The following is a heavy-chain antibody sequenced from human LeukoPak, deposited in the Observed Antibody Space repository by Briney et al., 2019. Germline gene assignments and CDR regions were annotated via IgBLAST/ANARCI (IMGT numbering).Heavy chain of an antibody. CDR1: GFTFSSYS. CDR2: ISSSSSTI. V-gene: IGHV3-48*01. D-gene: IGHD1-26*01. J-gene: IGHJ4*02. CDR3: ARDPSRPGTSGSWFV. Sequence: GGSLRLSCAASGFTFSSYSMNWVRQAPGKGLEWVSYISSSSSTIYYADSVKGRFTISRDNAKNSLYLQMNSLRAEDTAVYYCARDPSRPGTSGSWFVWGQGTLVTVSS.